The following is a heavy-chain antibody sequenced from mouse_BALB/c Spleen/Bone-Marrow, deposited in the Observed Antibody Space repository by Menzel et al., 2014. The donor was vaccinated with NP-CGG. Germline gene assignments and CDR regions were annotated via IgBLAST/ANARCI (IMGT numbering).Heavy chain of an antibody. CDR3: TRFPLGDY. CDR2: IYPGNSDT. CDR1: GYSFTSYW. Sequence: VQLQQSGTVLARPGASVKMSCKASGYSFTSYWMHWVKQRPGQGLEWIGAIYPGNSDTSYNQKFKGKVKLTAVTSASTAYMELSSLTNEDSAVYYCTRFPLGDYWGQGTTLTVSS. J-gene: IGHJ2*01. V-gene: IGHV1-5*01.